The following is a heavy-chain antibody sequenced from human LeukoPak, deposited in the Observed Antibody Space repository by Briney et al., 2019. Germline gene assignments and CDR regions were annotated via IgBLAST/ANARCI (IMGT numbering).Heavy chain of an antibody. CDR2: INPNSGGT. V-gene: IGHV1-2*02. J-gene: IGHJ4*02. D-gene: IGHD3-9*01. CDR1: GYTFTGYY. CDR3: ASVGPLRYFDWLYSY. Sequence: ASVKVSCKASGYTFTGYYMHWVRQAPGQGLEWMGWINPNSGGTNYAQKFQGRVTMTRDTSISTAYMELSRLRSDDTAVYYCASVGPLRYFDWLYSYWGQGTLVTVSS.